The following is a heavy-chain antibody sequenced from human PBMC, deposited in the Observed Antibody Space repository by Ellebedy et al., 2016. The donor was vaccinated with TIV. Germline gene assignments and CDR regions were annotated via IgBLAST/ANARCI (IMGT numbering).Heavy chain of an antibody. Sequence: GESLKISCAASGFTFSSYAMSWVRQAPGKGLEWVSAISGSGGSTYYADSVKGRFTISRDNSKNTLYLQMNSLRAEDTAVYYCAKEGGGQLLLVDYWGQGTLVTVSS. V-gene: IGHV3-23*01. D-gene: IGHD2-2*01. J-gene: IGHJ4*02. CDR3: AKEGGGQLLLVDY. CDR1: GFTFSSYA. CDR2: ISGSGGST.